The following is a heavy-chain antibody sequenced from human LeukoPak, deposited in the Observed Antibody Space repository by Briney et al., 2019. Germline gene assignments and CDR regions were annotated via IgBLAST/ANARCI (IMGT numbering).Heavy chain of an antibody. Sequence: ASVKVSCKASGYTFTSYDINWVRQPTAQGLEWMGWMNPNSGNTGYAHKFQGRVTMNRNTSISTADMELRSLRSEDTAVYYCARGGSGSSWYGFYYYYMDVWGKGTTVTVSS. CDR1: GYTFTSYD. CDR3: ARGGSGSSWYGFYYYYMDV. CDR2: MNPNSGNT. D-gene: IGHD6-13*01. J-gene: IGHJ6*03. V-gene: IGHV1-8*01.